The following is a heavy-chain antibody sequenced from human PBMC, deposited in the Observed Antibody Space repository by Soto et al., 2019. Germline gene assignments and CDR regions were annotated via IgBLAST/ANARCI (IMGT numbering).Heavy chain of an antibody. D-gene: IGHD2-2*01. CDR2: ISYDGSNK. CDR3: ARELSTTGFDY. Sequence: QVQLVESGGGVVQPGRSLRLSCAASGFTFSSYAMHWVRQAPGKGLEWVAVISYDGSNKYYADSMKGRFTISRDNSKNTLYLQMNSLRAEDTAVYYCARELSTTGFDYWGQGTLVTVSS. V-gene: IGHV3-30-3*01. J-gene: IGHJ4*02. CDR1: GFTFSSYA.